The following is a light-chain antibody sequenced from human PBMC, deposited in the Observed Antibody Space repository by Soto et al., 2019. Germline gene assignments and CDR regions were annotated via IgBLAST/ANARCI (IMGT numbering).Light chain of an antibody. V-gene: IGKV3D-15*01. CDR2: NAS. J-gene: IGKJ4*01. CDR3: QHYDSWPLT. Sequence: EIVMTQSPATLSVSPGERATLSCRASQSVSSNLAWYQQTPGQPPRLLIYNASTRATDIPARFSGGGSGTECTLTSSSLQSEDLGLYHCQHYDSWPLTFGGGTKVEIK. CDR1: QSVSSN.